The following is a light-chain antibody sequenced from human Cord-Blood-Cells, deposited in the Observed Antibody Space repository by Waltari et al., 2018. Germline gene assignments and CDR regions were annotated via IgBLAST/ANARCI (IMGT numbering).Light chain of an antibody. V-gene: IGKV3-20*01. CDR3: QQYGSSPPYT. J-gene: IGKJ2*01. CDR1: QSVSSSY. Sequence: TVLTPSPGTLSLSPGVRATLSCRASQSVSSSYLAWYQQKPGQAPRLLIYGASSRATGIPDRFSGRGSGTDFTLTISRLEPEDFAVYYCQQYGSSPPYTFGQGTKLEIK. CDR2: GAS.